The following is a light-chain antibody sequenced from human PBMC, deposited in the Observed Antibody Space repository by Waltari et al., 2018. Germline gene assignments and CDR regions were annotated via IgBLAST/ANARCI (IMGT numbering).Light chain of an antibody. CDR3: CSYAGGSPRWV. CDR1: ISDVGSPNF. Sequence: QSALTQPASVSGSPGKSITISCTESISDVGSPNFVSWYQQHPGKAPKVMIYEANKRPAGLSNRFSGSKSGNTASLTISGLQADDEADYYCCSYAGGSPRWVFGGGTKLTVL. J-gene: IGLJ3*02. V-gene: IGLV2-23*01. CDR2: EAN.